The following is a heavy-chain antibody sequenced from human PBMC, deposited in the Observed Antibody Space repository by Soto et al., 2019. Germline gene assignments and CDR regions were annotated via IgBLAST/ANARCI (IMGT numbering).Heavy chain of an antibody. J-gene: IGHJ4*02. CDR3: AKGGDAYNSFFDY. Sequence: VGSLRLSCAASGFTFSSYGIHWVRQAPGKGLEWVAVISYDGSNRYYADSVKGRFTISRDNSKNTLYLQMNSLRAEDMAVYYCAKGGDAYNSFFDYWGQGTPVTVSS. V-gene: IGHV3-30*18. D-gene: IGHD3-10*01. CDR2: ISYDGSNR. CDR1: GFTFSSYG.